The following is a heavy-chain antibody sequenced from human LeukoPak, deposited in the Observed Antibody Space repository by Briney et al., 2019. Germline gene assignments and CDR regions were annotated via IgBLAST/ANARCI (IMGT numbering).Heavy chain of an antibody. D-gene: IGHD3-22*01. CDR1: GFTFSSYW. Sequence: GGSLRLSCVGSGFTFSSYWMSWVRQAPGKGLEWVSAISGSGGSTYYADSVKGRFTISRDNSKNTLYLQMNSLRAEDTAVYYCAKDYYDSSGYYPIDYWGQGTLVTVSS. J-gene: IGHJ4*02. V-gene: IGHV3-23*01. CDR2: ISGSGGST. CDR3: AKDYYDSSGYYPIDY.